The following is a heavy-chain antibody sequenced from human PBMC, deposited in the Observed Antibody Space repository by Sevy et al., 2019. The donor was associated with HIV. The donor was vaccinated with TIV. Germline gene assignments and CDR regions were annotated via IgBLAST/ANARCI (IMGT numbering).Heavy chain of an antibody. V-gene: IGHV3-20*04. CDR1: GFTFDDYG. J-gene: IGHJ6*02. CDR3: ARDSPYYDILTGYYHYYYYGMDV. CDR2: INWNGGST. D-gene: IGHD3-9*01. Sequence: GGSLRLSCAASGFTFDDYGMSWVRQAPGKGLEWVSGINWNGGSTGYADSVKSRFTISRDNAKNSLYLQMNSLRAEDTALYYCARDSPYYDILTGYYHYYYYGMDVWGQGTTVTAP.